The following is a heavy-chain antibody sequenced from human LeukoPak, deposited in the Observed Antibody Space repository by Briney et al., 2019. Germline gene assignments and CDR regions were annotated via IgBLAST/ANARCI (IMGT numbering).Heavy chain of an antibody. CDR2: ISSSSSYI. D-gene: IGHD6-6*01. CDR3: ARDLAAGPTFDAFDI. V-gene: IGHV3-21*01. CDR1: GFTFSSYA. Sequence: GGSLRLSCAASGFTFSSYAMSWVRQAPGKGLEWVSSISSSSSYIYYADSVKGRFTISRDNAKNSLYLQMNSLRAEDTAVYYCARDLAAGPTFDAFDIWGQGTMVTVSS. J-gene: IGHJ3*02.